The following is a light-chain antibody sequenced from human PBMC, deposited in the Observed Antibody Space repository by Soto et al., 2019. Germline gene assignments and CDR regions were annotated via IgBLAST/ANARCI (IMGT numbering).Light chain of an antibody. J-gene: IGKJ5*01. CDR1: QSVSSN. CDR3: QQYNNCPPIT. CDR2: GAS. V-gene: IGKV3-15*01. Sequence: EIVMTQSPATLSVSPGERATLSCRASQSVSSNLAWYQQKPGQAPRLLIYGASTRATGIPARFSGSGSATEFTLTISSLQSEDFAVYYCQQYNNCPPITFGQGTRLEIK.